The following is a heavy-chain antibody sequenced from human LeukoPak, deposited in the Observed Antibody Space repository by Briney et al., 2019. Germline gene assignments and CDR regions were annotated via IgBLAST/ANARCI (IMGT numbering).Heavy chain of an antibody. J-gene: IGHJ4*02. Sequence: GGSLRLSCAASGFTFSSYAMTWVRQAPGKGLEWVSSITGDCNYIFYADSVKGRFTISRDNAQNSLFLELNSLRGEDTAVYYCARERNFYYFDYWGQGALVTVSS. CDR1: GFTFSSYA. CDR3: ARERNFYYFDY. D-gene: IGHD3-3*01. CDR2: ITGDCNYI. V-gene: IGHV3-21*01.